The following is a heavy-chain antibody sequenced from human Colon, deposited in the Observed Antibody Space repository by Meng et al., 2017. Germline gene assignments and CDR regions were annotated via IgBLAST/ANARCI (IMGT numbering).Heavy chain of an antibody. Sequence: VHLVESGGGLVQPGGSLRLSCAASGFTVSSNYMSWVRQAPGKGLEWVSLIYGDNSTYYADSVKGRFTISSHNSKNMLYLQMNNLRADDTAVYYCASGVGDYWGQGTLVTVSS. V-gene: IGHV3-53*04. D-gene: IGHD3-10*01. CDR2: IYGDNST. J-gene: IGHJ4*02. CDR3: ASGVGDY. CDR1: GFTVSSNY.